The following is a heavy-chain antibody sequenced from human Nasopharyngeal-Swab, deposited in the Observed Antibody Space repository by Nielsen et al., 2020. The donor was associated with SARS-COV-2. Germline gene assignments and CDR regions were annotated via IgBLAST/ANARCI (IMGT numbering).Heavy chain of an antibody. CDR2: IYPGDSDT. D-gene: IGHD4-17*01. CDR3: ARSSYGDYFDC. J-gene: IGHJ4*02. Sequence: GASLQISCKGSGYSFTSYWIGWVRQVPGKGLEWMGIIYPGDSDTRYSPSFQGQVTISADKSISTAYLQWSSLKASDTAMYYCARSSYGDYFDCWGQGTLVTVSS. V-gene: IGHV5-51*01. CDR1: GYSFTSYW.